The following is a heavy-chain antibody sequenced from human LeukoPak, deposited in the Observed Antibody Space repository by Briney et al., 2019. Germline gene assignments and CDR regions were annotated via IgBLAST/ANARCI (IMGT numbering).Heavy chain of an antibody. Sequence: GSLRLSCAASGFTFSSYWMSLVRQAPAKGLEWVANRKQDGSEKYYVDSVKGRFTISRDNAKKSLYLQMNSLRAEDTAVYYCARDDCSSISCYHNWFDPWGQGTLVTVSS. J-gene: IGHJ5*02. V-gene: IGHV3-7*01. CDR2: RKQDGSEK. CDR3: ARDDCSSISCYHNWFDP. CDR1: GFTFSSYW. D-gene: IGHD2-2*01.